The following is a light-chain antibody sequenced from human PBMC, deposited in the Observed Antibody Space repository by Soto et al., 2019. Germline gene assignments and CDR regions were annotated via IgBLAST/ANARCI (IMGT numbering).Light chain of an antibody. J-gene: IGKJ4*01. CDR2: DAS. Sequence: EIVLTQSPATLSLSPGERATLSCRASQSVSSYLAWYQQKPGQAPRLLIYDASNRATGIPARFSGSGSGTDFALTISSLEPEDCAVYYCQQRSNWHPAFGGGTKVEIK. V-gene: IGKV3-11*01. CDR3: QQRSNWHPA. CDR1: QSVSSY.